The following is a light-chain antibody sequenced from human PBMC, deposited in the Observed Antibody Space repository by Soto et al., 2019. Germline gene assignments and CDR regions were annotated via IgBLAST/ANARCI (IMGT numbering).Light chain of an antibody. Sequence: EIVMTQSPATLSVSPGERATLSCRASQSVSSNLAWYQQKPGQAPRLLIYGASTRATGIPARFSGSGSGTEFLLPLSSLHSEDFAVYYCQQYNNWPPITFGQGTRLEIK. J-gene: IGKJ5*01. CDR3: QQYNNWPPIT. V-gene: IGKV3-15*01. CDR2: GAS. CDR1: QSVSSN.